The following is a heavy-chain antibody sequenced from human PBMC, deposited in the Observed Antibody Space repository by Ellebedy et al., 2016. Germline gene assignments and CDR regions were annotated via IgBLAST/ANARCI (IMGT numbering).Heavy chain of an antibody. V-gene: IGHV3-43D*03. D-gene: IGHD4-17*01. CDR3: ARGRGVTVTTGIGDY. CDR1: GFTFDDYA. J-gene: IGHJ4*02. Sequence: GGSLRLSXAASGFTFDDYAMHWVRQAPGKGLEWVSLISWDGGSTYYADSVKGRFTISRDNSKNSLYLQMNSLRAEDTAVYYCARGRGVTVTTGIGDYWGQGTLVTVSS. CDR2: ISWDGGST.